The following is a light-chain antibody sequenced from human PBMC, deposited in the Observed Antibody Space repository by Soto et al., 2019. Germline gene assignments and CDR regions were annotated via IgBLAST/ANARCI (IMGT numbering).Light chain of an antibody. CDR1: SSDVGGYNY. J-gene: IGLJ1*01. CDR3: GSYTTSLYV. Sequence: QSALTQPASVSGSPGQSITISCTGTSSDVGGYNYVSWYQHHPGKAPKLLIYEVSNRPSGVSDRFSGSKSGNTASLTISGVQAEDESDYYCGSYTTSLYVFGSGTKLT. CDR2: EVS. V-gene: IGLV2-14*01.